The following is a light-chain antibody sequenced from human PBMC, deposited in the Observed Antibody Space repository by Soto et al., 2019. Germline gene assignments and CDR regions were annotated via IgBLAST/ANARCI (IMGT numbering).Light chain of an antibody. CDR1: QSIRSY. V-gene: IGKV1-39*01. CDR2: AAS. Sequence: DRQMTQAPSSLSTSVEDRISIACGSSQSIRSYLNWYQKKPGKAHKLMIYAASSLQSGVPSRFSGSGSGADFTLTIRRLQPDDFATYYCQRSYRTPPITGGPGTRLEIK. CDR3: QRSYRTPPIT. J-gene: IGKJ5*01.